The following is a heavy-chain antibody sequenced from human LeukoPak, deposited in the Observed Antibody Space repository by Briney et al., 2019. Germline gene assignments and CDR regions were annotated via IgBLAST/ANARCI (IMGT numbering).Heavy chain of an antibody. CDR1: GFTVSINY. CDR2: IYSGGNT. D-gene: IGHD2-2*01. Sequence: GGSLRLSCAASGFTVSINYMSWVRQAPAKGLEWVSVIYSGGNTYYADSATGRFTISRANSKNTVYLQMTSLRAEDTAVYYCARGETSSYDYWGQGTLVTVSS. CDR3: ARGETSSYDY. J-gene: IGHJ4*02. V-gene: IGHV3-53*01.